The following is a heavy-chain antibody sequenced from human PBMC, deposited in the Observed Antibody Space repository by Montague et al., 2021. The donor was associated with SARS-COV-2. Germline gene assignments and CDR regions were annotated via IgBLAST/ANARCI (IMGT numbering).Heavy chain of an antibody. CDR1: GSSISSETHY. V-gene: IGHV4-39*01. D-gene: IGHD6-19*01. CDR3: ASQPIPVTGSGEFDY. J-gene: IGHJ4*02. CDR2: IFYSGST. Sequence: SETLSLTCTVSGSSISSETHYWGWIRQPPGKGLEWIGSIFYSGSTYYNSSLKSRVSISVDTSKNQFSLRLRSVTAADTAVYYCASQPIPVTGSGEFDYWGPGTLVTDSS.